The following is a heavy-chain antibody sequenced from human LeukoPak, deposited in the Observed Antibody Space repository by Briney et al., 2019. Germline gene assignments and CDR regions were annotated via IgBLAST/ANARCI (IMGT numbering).Heavy chain of an antibody. J-gene: IGHJ4*02. CDR1: EGTFSSYT. V-gene: IGHV1-69*02. D-gene: IGHD6-13*01. CDR2: IIPILGIA. Sequence: SVKVSCKASEGTFSSYTISWVRQAPGQGLEWMGRIIPILGIANYAQKFQGRVTITADKSTSTAYMELSSLRSEDTAVYYCADHSSSWTFDYWGQGTLVTVSS. CDR3: ADHSSSWTFDY.